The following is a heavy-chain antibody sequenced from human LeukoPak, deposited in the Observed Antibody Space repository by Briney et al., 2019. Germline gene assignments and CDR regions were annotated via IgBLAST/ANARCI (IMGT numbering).Heavy chain of an antibody. V-gene: IGHV3-30-3*01. CDR2: ISYDGSNK. D-gene: IGHD3-9*01. Sequence: GGSLRLSCAASGFTFSSYAMHWVRQAPGKGLEWVAVISYDGSNKYYADSVKGRFTISRDNSKNTLYLQMNSLRAEDTAVYYCARAPTPHYDILTGRYIPQWNSPPDYWGQGTLVTVSS. CDR1: GFTFSSYA. J-gene: IGHJ4*02. CDR3: ARAPTPHYDILTGRYIPQWNSPPDY.